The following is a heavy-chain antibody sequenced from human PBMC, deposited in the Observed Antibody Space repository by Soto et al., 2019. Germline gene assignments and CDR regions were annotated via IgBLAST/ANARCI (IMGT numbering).Heavy chain of an antibody. CDR2: INPNSGGT. D-gene: IGHD2-15*01. Sequence: ASVKVSCKASGYTFTGYYMHWVRQAPGQGLEWMGWINPNSGGTNYAQKFQGWVTMTRDTSISTAYMELSRLRSDDTAVYYCARDPTIVRVGSSYYFDYWGQGTLVTVS. V-gene: IGHV1-2*04. CDR1: GYTFTGYY. CDR3: ARDPTIVRVGSSYYFDY. J-gene: IGHJ4*02.